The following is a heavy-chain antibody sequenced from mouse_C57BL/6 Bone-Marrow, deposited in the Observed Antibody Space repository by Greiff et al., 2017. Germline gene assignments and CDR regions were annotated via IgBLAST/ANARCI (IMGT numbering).Heavy chain of an antibody. CDR3: AREEVYYDHWYFDV. V-gene: IGHV1-36*01. D-gene: IGHD2-4*01. CDR1: GFTFTDYY. CDR2: VYPYNGGT. Sequence: EVMLVESGPVLVKPGPSVKISCKASGFTFTDYYMHWVKQSHGKSLEWIGLVYPYNGGTSYNQKFKGKATLTVDTSSSTAYMELNSLTSEDSAVYYCAREEVYYDHWYFDVWGTGTTVTVSS. J-gene: IGHJ1*03.